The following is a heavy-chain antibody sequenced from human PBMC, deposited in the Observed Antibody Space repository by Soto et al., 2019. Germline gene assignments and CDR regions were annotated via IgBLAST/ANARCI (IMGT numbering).Heavy chain of an antibody. Sequence: SEIQSLTCTVSGGSISSSSYYWGWIRQPPGKGLEWIGSIYYSGNTNYNPSLKSRVTISVDTSKNQFSLKLSSVTAADTAVYYCARDRRLITMVRGVSLWFDPWGQGTLVTVSS. CDR1: GGSISSSSYY. J-gene: IGHJ5*02. CDR3: ARDRRLITMVRGVSLWFDP. CDR2: IYYSGNT. V-gene: IGHV4-39*07. D-gene: IGHD3-10*01.